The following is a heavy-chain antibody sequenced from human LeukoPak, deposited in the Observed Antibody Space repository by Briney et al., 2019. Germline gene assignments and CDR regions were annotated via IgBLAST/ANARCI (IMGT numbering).Heavy chain of an antibody. Sequence: GGSLRLSCAASGFTFSSYGMHWVRQAPGKGLGWVAVIWYDGSNKYYADSVKGRFTISRDNSKNTLYLQMNSLRAEDTAVYYCARIRAPYDSSGYSDYWGQGTLVTVSS. CDR2: IWYDGSNK. J-gene: IGHJ4*02. CDR3: ARIRAPYDSSGYSDY. CDR1: GFTFSSYG. D-gene: IGHD3-22*01. V-gene: IGHV3-33*01.